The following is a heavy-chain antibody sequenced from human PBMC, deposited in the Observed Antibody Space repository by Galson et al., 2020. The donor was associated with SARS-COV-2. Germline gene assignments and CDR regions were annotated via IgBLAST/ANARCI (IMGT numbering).Heavy chain of an antibody. CDR1: EFAFRSDFW. J-gene: IGHJ2*01. CDR3: AAGIGWHFNL. Sequence: GVLKISCVASEFAFRSDFWMTWVRQVPGKSLEWVAHIKGDDTGIHYVESAEGRFTISTDNTKKSLFLQMNSLRVDDTAVYYCAAGIGWHFNLWGRGTLVTVSS. V-gene: IGHV3-7*01. CDR2: IKGDDTGI.